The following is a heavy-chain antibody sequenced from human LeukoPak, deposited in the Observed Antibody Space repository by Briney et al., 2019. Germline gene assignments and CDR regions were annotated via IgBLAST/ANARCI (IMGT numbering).Heavy chain of an antibody. Sequence: PSETLSLTCTVSGGSISSYYWNWIRQPPGKGLEWIGYIYYSGSTNYNPSLKSRVTISVDTSKNQFSLKLSSVTAADTAVYYCARGVLVVVGNPAGWFDPWGQGTLVTVSS. V-gene: IGHV4-59*01. CDR1: GGSISSYY. D-gene: IGHD2-15*01. J-gene: IGHJ5*02. CDR3: ARGVLVVVGNPAGWFDP. CDR2: IYYSGST.